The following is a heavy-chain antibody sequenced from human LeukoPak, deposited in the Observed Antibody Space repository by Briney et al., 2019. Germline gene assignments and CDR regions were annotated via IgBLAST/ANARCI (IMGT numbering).Heavy chain of an antibody. V-gene: IGHV3-7*01. D-gene: IGHD3-10*01. CDR2: IQPDGSEG. J-gene: IGHJ4*02. Sequence: GGSLRLSCAASGFTFSSYWMSWVRQAPGKGLEWVGNIQPDGSEGYPVDSVKGRFTISRDNAKNSLYLQMNSLRAEDTAVYYCARDLGTMVLWGQGTLVTVSS. CDR1: GFTFSSYW. CDR3: ARDLGTMVL.